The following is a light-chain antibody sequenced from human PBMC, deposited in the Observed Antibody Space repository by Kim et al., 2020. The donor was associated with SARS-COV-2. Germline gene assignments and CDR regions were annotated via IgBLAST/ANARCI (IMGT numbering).Light chain of an antibody. CDR3: QQYNSYPLT. V-gene: IGKV1-16*02. J-gene: IGKJ4*01. Sequence: ASVGDRVTIDCRASQGITNQLVWFQHKPGKAPKSLIFAASNLHSGVPSKFSGSGSGTDFTLTIDSLQPEDVATYYCQQYNSYPLTFGGGTKVDIK. CDR1: QGITNQ. CDR2: AAS.